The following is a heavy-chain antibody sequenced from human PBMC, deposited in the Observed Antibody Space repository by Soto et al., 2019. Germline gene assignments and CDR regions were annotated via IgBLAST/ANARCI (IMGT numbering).Heavy chain of an antibody. J-gene: IGHJ4*02. V-gene: IGHV3-48*01. D-gene: IGHD3-16*01. CDR2: ISGSGTTR. CDR3: ASRSYDSGDNIFDY. CDR1: GLTFSSNS. Sequence: EVQLVESGGGLVQPGGSLRLSCAASGLTFSSNSMNWVRQAPGKGLEWVSYISGSGTTRFYADSVKGRFTISRDNAKNSLYLQMRSLRAEDTAVYYCASRSYDSGDNIFDYWGQGTLVTVSS.